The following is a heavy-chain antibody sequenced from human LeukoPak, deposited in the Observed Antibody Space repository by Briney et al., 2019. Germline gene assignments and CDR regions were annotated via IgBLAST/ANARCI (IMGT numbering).Heavy chain of an antibody. D-gene: IGHD6-13*01. Sequence: GASVKVSCKASGYTFTSYAMNWVRQAPGQGLEWMGWINTNTGNPTYAQGFTGRSVFSLDTSVSTAYLQISSLTAEDTAVYYCARSIAAAGKNFDYWGQGTLVTVSS. CDR1: GYTFTSYA. V-gene: IGHV7-4-1*02. J-gene: IGHJ4*02. CDR2: INTNTGNP. CDR3: ARSIAAAGKNFDY.